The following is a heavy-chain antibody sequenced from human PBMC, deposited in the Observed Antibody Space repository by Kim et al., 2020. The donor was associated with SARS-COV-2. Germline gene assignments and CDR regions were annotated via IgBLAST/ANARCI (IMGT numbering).Heavy chain of an antibody. V-gene: IGHV3-30*18. CDR1: GFTFSSYG. J-gene: IGHJ5*02. CDR3: AKDLLPAARGGWFDP. Sequence: GGSLRLSCAASGFTFSSYGMHWVRQAPGKGLEWVAVISYDGSNKYYADSVKGRFTISRDNSKNTLYLQMNSLRAEDTAVYYCAKDLLPAARGGWFDPWGQGTLVTVSS. D-gene: IGHD2-2*01. CDR2: ISYDGSNK.